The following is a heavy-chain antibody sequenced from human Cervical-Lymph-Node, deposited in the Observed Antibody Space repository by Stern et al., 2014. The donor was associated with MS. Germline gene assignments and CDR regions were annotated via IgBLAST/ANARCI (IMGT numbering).Heavy chain of an antibody. J-gene: IGHJ4*02. CDR3: ARESGWYWYYFDY. CDR1: GGSISSGSYY. V-gene: IGHV4-61*02. CDR2: IYTSGGT. Sequence: VQLVESGPGLVKPSQTLSLTCTVSGGSISSGSYYWSWIRQPAGKGLEWIGRIYTSGGTNYNPSLQRRVTISEDTSKNQSPLKLSSVTAADTAVYYCARESGWYWYYFDYWGQGTLVTVSS. D-gene: IGHD6-19*01.